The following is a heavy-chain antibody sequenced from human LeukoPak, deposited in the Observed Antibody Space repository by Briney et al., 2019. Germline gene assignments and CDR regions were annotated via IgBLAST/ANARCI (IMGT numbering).Heavy chain of an antibody. J-gene: IGHJ6*02. D-gene: IGHD2-2*01. CDR1: GGSISSYY. V-gene: IGHV4-59*01. CDR2: IYYSGST. Sequence: SETLSLTCTVSGGSISSYYWSWIRQPPGKGLEWIGYIYYSGSTNYNPSLKSRVTISVDTSKNQFSLKLSSVTAADTAVYYCARAQPPPYYYYYGMDVWGQGTTVTVSS. CDR3: ARAQPPPYYYYYGMDV.